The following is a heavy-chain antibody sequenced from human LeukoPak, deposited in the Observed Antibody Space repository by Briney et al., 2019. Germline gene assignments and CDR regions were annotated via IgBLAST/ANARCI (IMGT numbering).Heavy chain of an antibody. CDR3: ARDGYSYGYEYYMDV. J-gene: IGHJ6*03. Sequence: SETLSLTCTVSGYSISSGYYWGWIRQPPGKGLEWIGSIYHSGSTYYNPSLKSRVTISVDTSKNQFSLKLSSVTAADTAVYYCARDGYSYGYEYYMDVWGKGTTVTVSS. CDR2: IYHSGST. D-gene: IGHD5-18*01. CDR1: GYSISSGYY. V-gene: IGHV4-38-2*02.